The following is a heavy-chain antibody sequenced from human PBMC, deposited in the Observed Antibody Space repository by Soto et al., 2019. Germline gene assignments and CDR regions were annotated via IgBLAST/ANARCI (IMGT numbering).Heavy chain of an antibody. J-gene: IGHJ3*02. Sequence: PGGPVSLSCAASGFRFSTFVLHWVRPAPGKGLGWVAGVWSNGVNNYYADSVRRRFTISRDNSKNTLYLQMNSRKVEDTAMYYCVRERGPFDAFDIWGQGTMVTVSS. V-gene: IGHV3-33*01. CDR2: VWSNGVNN. CDR1: GFRFSTFV. CDR3: VRERGPFDAFDI.